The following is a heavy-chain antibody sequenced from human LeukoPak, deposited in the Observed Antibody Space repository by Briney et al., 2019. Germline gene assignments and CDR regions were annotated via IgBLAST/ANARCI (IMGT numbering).Heavy chain of an antibody. V-gene: IGHV3-23*01. CDR2: ISGSGGST. J-gene: IGHJ4*02. D-gene: IGHD6-6*01. Sequence: GRSLRLSCAASGFTFSSYAMSWVRQAPGKGLEWVSAISGSGGSTYYADSVKGRFTISRDNSKNTLYLQMNSLRAEDTAVYYCAKDGSSSPHFDYWGQGTLVTVSS. CDR1: GFTFSSYA. CDR3: AKDGSSSPHFDY.